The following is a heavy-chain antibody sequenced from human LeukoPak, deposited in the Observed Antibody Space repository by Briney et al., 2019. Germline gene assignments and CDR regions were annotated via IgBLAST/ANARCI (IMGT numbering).Heavy chain of an antibody. CDR2: INPSGGST. Sequence: AAVKEGCMASGYTFTSYYMHWVRQAPGQGLEWMGRINPSGGSTSYAQKFQGRVTMTRDTSTSTVYMELSSLRSEDTAVYYCARDEGYSGDDSPDYWGQRTLVTVSS. J-gene: IGHJ4*02. CDR3: ARDEGYSGDDSPDY. D-gene: IGHD5-12*01. CDR1: GYTFTSYY. V-gene: IGHV1-46*01.